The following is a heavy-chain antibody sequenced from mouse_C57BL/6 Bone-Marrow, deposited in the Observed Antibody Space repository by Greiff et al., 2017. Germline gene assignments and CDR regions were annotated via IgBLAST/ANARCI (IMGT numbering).Heavy chain of an antibody. V-gene: IGHV1-22*01. D-gene: IGHD2-1*01. CDR3: ASCGNYAYCEAMDY. Sequence: VQLQQSGPELVKPGASVKMSCKASGYTFTDYNMHWVKQSHGKSLEWIGYINPNNGGTSYNQKFKGKATLTVNKSSSTAYMGLRSLTSEDSAVYDCASCGNYAYCEAMDYWGQGTSGTGSS. CDR1: GYTFTDYN. J-gene: IGHJ4*01. CDR2: INPNNGGT.